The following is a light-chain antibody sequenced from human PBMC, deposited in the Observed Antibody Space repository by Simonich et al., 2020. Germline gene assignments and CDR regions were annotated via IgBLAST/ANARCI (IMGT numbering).Light chain of an antibody. Sequence: DIQMTQSPSSLSASVGYRFTITCQSSQDISNYLNWYQQKPGKAPKLLIYDASNLETGVPSRFSGSGSGTDFTFTISSLQPEDIATYYCQQYDNLLITFGQGTRLEIK. CDR3: QQYDNLLIT. V-gene: IGKV1-33*01. CDR2: DAS. CDR1: QDISNY. J-gene: IGKJ5*01.